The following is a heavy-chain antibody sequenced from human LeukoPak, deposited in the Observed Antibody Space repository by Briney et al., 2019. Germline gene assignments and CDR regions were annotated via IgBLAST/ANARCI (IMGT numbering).Heavy chain of an antibody. J-gene: IGHJ4*02. Sequence: PGRSLRLSCAASGFTFDDYAMHWVRHAPGKGLEWVSGISWNSGSIGYADSVKGRFTISRDNAKNSLYLQMNSLRAEDTALYYCAKDSEWELLYYSDYWGQGTLVTVSS. V-gene: IGHV3-9*01. CDR3: AKDSEWELLYYSDY. CDR2: ISWNSGSI. D-gene: IGHD1-26*01. CDR1: GFTFDDYA.